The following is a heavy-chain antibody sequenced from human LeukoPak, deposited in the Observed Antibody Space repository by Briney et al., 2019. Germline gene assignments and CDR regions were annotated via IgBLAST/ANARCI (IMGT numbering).Heavy chain of an antibody. V-gene: IGHV4-4*07. Sequence: SETLSLTCAVYGGSFSGYYWSWIRQPAGKGLEWIGRIYTSGSTNYNPSLKSRVTISVDTSKNQFSLKLSSVTAADTAVYYCAREKTGFLEWLPHVDVWGKGTTVTVSS. CDR2: IYTSGST. CDR1: GGSFSGYY. J-gene: IGHJ6*04. CDR3: AREKTGFLEWLPHVDV. D-gene: IGHD3-3*01.